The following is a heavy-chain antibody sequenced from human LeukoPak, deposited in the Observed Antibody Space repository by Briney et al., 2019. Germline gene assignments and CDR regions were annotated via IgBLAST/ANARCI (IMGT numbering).Heavy chain of an antibody. Sequence: ASVKVSCKASGYTFTSYGISWVRQAPGQGLEWMGWISAYNGNTNYAQKLQGRVTMTTDTSTSTAYMELRSLRSDDTAVYYCARGMGLYSWNDSGFDYWGQGTLVTVSS. CDR3: ARGMGLYSWNDSGFDY. CDR2: ISAYNGNT. D-gene: IGHD1-1*01. J-gene: IGHJ4*02. V-gene: IGHV1-18*01. CDR1: GYTFTSYG.